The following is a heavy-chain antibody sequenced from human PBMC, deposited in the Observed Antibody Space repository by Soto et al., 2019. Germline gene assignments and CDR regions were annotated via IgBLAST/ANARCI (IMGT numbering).Heavy chain of an antibody. CDR1: GFIFSTYA. J-gene: IGHJ1*01. CDR2: ISSNGRST. Sequence: EVKLVESGGGLVQPGGSLRLSCATSGFIFSTYAMHWVRQAPGKGLESVSAISSNGRSTYYANSVKGRFTISRDNSKNTLYLQMDSLRAEDMAVYYCARDRCTNGVCYAPSDDWGQGTLVTVSS. CDR3: ARDRCTNGVCYAPSDD. D-gene: IGHD2-8*01. V-gene: IGHV3-64*01.